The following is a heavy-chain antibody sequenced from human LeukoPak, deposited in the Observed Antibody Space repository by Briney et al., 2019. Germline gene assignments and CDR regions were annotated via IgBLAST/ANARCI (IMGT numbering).Heavy chain of an antibody. CDR2: IYYSGST. CDR1: GGSISSYY. V-gene: IGHV4-59*12. J-gene: IGHJ4*02. D-gene: IGHD2-15*01. CDR3: ARGNHYCSGGSCYSYYFDY. Sequence: SETLSLTCTVSGGSISSYYWSWIRQPPGKGLEWIGYIYYSGSTNYNPSLKSRVTISVDTSKNQFSLKLSSVTAADTAVYYCARGNHYCSGGSCYSYYFDYWGQGTLVTVSS.